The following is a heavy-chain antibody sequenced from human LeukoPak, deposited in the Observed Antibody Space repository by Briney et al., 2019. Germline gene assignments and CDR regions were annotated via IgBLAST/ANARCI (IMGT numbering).Heavy chain of an antibody. J-gene: IGHJ3*02. CDR3: ARDKSSSWYEHAFDI. Sequence: GGSLRLSCAASGFTFSSYEMNWVRQAPGKGLEWVSYISSSGSTIYYADSVKGRFTISRDNAKNSLYLQMNSLRVEDTAVYYCARDKSSSWYEHAFDIWGQGTMVTVSS. CDR1: GFTFSSYE. V-gene: IGHV3-48*03. D-gene: IGHD6-13*01. CDR2: ISSSGSTI.